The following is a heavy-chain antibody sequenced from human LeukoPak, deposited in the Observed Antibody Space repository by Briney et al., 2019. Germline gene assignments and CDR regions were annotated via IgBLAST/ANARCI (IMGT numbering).Heavy chain of an antibody. CDR3: TRLAEDSVVVSATISVSMDV. J-gene: IGHJ6*03. CDR2: IRSYPNSYAT. D-gene: IGHD2-2*02. V-gene: IGHV3-73*01. CDR1: GFTFSGSA. Sequence: GGSLRLSCAASGFTFSGSAIHWVRQASGQGLEWVGRIRSYPNSYATAYAASVKGRFTISRDDSKNTAYLQMNSLKTEDTAVYYCTRLAEDSVVVSATISVSMDVWGKGTTVTVSS.